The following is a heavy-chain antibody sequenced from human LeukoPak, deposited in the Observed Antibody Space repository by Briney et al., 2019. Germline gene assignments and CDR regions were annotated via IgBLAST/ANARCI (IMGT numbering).Heavy chain of an antibody. J-gene: IGHJ4*02. CDR3: ARGDTSSWSRFDY. D-gene: IGHD6-13*01. V-gene: IGHV1-2*02. Sequence: ASVKVSCKASGYTFTGYYMHWVRQAPGQGLEWMGWINPNSGGTNYAQKFQGRVTMTRDTSITTAYMELSRLKSDDTAVYYCARGDTSSWSRFDYWGQGTLVTVSS. CDR1: GYTFTGYY. CDR2: INPNSGGT.